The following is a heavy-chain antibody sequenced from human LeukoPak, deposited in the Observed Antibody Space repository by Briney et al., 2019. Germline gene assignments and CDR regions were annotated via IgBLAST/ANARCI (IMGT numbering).Heavy chain of an antibody. V-gene: IGHV4-59*01. CDR3: ARAVGGTYVTFDF. J-gene: IGHJ3*01. D-gene: IGHD1-26*01. CDR1: SGSISSYY. CDR2: VYYSGTT. Sequence: PSETLPLTCTVSSGSISSYYWSWIRQPPGKGLEWIGYVYYSGTTDYNPSLKSRVTISVDTSKNQFSLKLTSVTAEDTAVYYCARAVGGTYVTFDFWGQGTMVTVSS.